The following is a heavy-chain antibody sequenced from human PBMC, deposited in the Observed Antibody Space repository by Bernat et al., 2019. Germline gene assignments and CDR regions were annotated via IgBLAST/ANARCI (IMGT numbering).Heavy chain of an antibody. V-gene: IGHV3-11*05. CDR3: VRKAREADS. J-gene: IGHJ4*02. CDR2: ISGSSHDT. CDR1: GFTFSADY. Sequence: QVQLVESGGGLVKPGGSLGLSCEASGFTFSADYMNWIRQTPGKGLEWVSYISGSSHDTNYADSVRGRFNISRDNVRNSLSLLMNSLTVDDTAVYYCVRKAREADSWGQGTLVTVSS.